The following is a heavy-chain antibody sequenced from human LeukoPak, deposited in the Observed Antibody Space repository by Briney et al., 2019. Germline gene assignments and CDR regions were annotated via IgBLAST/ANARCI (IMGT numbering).Heavy chain of an antibody. CDR1: GGSISSRPYC. V-gene: IGHV4-39*07. CDR3: V. CDR2: FFYSGST. Sequence: SETLSLTCTVSGGSISSRPYCWGWIRQPPGKGLEWLGSFFYSGSTYYKPSLKSRVTISVDTSKNQFSLNRISVTAADTAYYMDVWGKRTTVTGSS. J-gene: IGHJ6*03.